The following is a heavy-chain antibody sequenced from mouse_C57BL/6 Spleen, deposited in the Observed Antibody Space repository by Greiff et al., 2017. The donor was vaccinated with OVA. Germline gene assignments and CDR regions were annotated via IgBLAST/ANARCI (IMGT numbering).Heavy chain of an antibody. J-gene: IGHJ4*01. CDR2: INYDGSST. V-gene: IGHV5-16*01. D-gene: IGHD2-1*01. CDR3: AREGNSHLLYAMDY. CDR1: GFTFSDYY. Sequence: EVQLVESEGGLVQPGSSMKLSCTASGFTFSDYYMAWVRQVPEKGLEWVANINYDGSSTYYLDSLKSRFIISRDNAKNILYLQMSSLKSEDTATYYCAREGNSHLLYAMDYWGQGTSVTVSS.